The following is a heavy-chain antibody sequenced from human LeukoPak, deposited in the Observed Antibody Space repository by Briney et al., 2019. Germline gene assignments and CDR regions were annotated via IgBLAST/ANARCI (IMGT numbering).Heavy chain of an antibody. Sequence: GGSLRLSCAASGFTFSSYAMNWVRQAPGKGLEWVSTFSDSGGTTYYADSVKGRFTISRDNSKNTLYLQMNSLRAEDTAVYYCAKDRGSVLRYFDWFNYYYYMDVWGKGTTVTISS. D-gene: IGHD3-9*01. CDR1: GFTFSSYA. CDR3: AKDRGSVLRYFDWFNYYYYMDV. V-gene: IGHV3-23*01. CDR2: FSDSGGTT. J-gene: IGHJ6*03.